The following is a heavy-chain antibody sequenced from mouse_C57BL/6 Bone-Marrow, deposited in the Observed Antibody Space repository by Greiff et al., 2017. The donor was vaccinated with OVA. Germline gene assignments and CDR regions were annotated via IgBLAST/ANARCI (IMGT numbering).Heavy chain of an antibody. V-gene: IGHV1-55*01. Sequence: QVQLQQPGAELVKPGASVKMSCKASGYTFTSYWITWVKQRPGQGLEWIGDIYPGSGSTNYNEKLKSKGILTVDTSSSTAYMQLSSLTSEDSAVYDCARCITTVGRYFDYWGQGTTLTVSS. CDR2: IYPGSGST. CDR3: ARCITTVGRYFDY. CDR1: GYTFTSYW. D-gene: IGHD1-1*01. J-gene: IGHJ2*01.